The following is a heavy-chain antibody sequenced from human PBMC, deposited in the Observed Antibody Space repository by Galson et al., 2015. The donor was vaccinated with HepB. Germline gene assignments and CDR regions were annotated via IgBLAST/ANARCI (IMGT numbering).Heavy chain of an antibody. V-gene: IGHV3-21*01. D-gene: IGHD1-26*01. Sequence: SLRPSCAASGFTSSDHSMNWVRQAPGKGLEWLSSISRFANYIYYADSVKGRFTISRDNSKKSLYLQMNSLRADDTAVYYCARYSGTYFGFDSWGQGTLVAVSS. CDR1: GFTSSDHS. CDR2: ISRFANYI. CDR3: ARYSGTYFGFDS. J-gene: IGHJ5*01.